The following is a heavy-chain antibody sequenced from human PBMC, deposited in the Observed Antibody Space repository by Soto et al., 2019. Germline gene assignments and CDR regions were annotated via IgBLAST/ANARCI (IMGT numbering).Heavy chain of an antibody. Sequence: EVQLVESGGGLVKPGGSLRLSCAASGFTFSSYSMNWVRQAPGKGLEWVSSISSSSSYIYYADSVKGRFTISRDNAKNSLYLQMNSLRDEDTAVYYCARDRPSSIAARFGAFDIWGQGTMVTVSS. CDR2: ISSSSSYI. D-gene: IGHD6-6*01. J-gene: IGHJ3*02. V-gene: IGHV3-21*01. CDR1: GFTFSSYS. CDR3: ARDRPSSIAARFGAFDI.